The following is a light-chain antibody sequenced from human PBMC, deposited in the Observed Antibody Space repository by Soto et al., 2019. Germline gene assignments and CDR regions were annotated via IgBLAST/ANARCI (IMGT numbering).Light chain of an antibody. V-gene: IGKV3-20*01. CDR2: GAS. CDR3: QQFGSSPSYT. Sequence: DIVLTQSPGTLSLSPGERATLSCRASQTVSSTYLAWYQQTPGQAPRLLIFGASSRATGIPDRFSGSGSGTAFSLLISRLEPEDFAVYYCQQFGSSPSYTFGQGTKLEIK. CDR1: QTVSSTY. J-gene: IGKJ2*01.